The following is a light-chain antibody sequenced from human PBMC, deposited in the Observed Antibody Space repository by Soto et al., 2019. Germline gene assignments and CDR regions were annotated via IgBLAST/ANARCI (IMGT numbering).Light chain of an antibody. V-gene: IGLV4-69*01. CDR1: SGHSSYA. J-gene: IGLJ1*01. Sequence: LVLTQSPSASASLGASVKLTCTLSSGHSSYAIAWHQQQPEKGPRYLMKLNSDGSHSKGDGIPDRFSGSSSGAERYLTISSLQSEDEADYYCQTWGTGIHYVFGTGTQLTVL. CDR2: LNSDGSH. CDR3: QTWGTGIHYV.